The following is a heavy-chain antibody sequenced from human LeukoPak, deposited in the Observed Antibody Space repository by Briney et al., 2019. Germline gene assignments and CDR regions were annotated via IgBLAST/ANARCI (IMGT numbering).Heavy chain of an antibody. CDR2: ISSSSSYI. J-gene: IGHJ3*02. D-gene: IGHD6-13*01. Sequence: PGGSLRLSCAASGFTFSSYSMNWIRQAPGKGLEWVSSISSSSSYIHYADSVKGRFTISRDNAKNSLYLQMNSLRAEDTAVYYCARVPTEYSSSWFWAFDIWGQGTMVTVSS. CDR1: GFTFSSYS. CDR3: ARVPTEYSSSWFWAFDI. V-gene: IGHV3-21*01.